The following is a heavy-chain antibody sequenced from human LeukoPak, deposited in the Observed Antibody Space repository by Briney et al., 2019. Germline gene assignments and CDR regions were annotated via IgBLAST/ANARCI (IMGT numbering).Heavy chain of an antibody. J-gene: IGHJ4*02. CDR3: ARKPRYDFWSGRYFDY. V-gene: IGHV4-34*01. CDR2: INHSGST. CDR1: GGSFSDYY. D-gene: IGHD3-3*01. Sequence: PSETLSLTCAIYGGSFSDYYWSWIRQPPEKGLEWIGEINHSGSTNYNPSLKSRVTISVDTSKNQFSLKLSSVTAADTAVYYCARKPRYDFWSGRYFDYWGQGTLVTVSS.